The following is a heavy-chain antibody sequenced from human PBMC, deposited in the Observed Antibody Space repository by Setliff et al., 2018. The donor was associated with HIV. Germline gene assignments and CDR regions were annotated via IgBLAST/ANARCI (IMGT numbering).Heavy chain of an antibody. V-gene: IGHV3-48*01. J-gene: IGHJ4*02. CDR3: AQGPVPDSEVYFDY. CDR1: GFTFSSNA. CDR2: ISARTNTI. D-gene: IGHD2-2*01. Sequence: HPGGSLRLSCAASGFTFSSNAMSWVRQAPGKGLEWVVYISARTNTIYYADSVKGRFTIPRDNARNSLYLQMNSLRAEDTAVYYCAQGPVPDSEVYFDYWGQGTLVTVSS.